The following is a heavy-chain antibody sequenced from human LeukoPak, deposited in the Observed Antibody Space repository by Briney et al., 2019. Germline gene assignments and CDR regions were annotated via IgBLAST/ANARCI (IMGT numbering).Heavy chain of an antibody. CDR3: AREGRMGTADAFDV. J-gene: IGHJ3*01. CDR2: VGIAGDT. CDR1: GFTFNNYE. Sequence: PGGSLRLSCAASGFTFNNYEMHWVRQTAGKGLEWVSAVGIAGDTFYAGSVKGRFSISRGNAESSLFLQMNSLRAGDTAVYYCAREGRMGTADAFDVWGQGTMVTVSS. D-gene: IGHD1-14*01. V-gene: IGHV3-13*01.